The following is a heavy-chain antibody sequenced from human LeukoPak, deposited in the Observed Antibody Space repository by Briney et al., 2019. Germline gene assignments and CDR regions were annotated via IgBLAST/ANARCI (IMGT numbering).Heavy chain of an antibody. V-gene: IGHV3-23*01. Sequence: GGSLRLSCAASGLMFDSYAMSWVRQAPGKGLEWVSGISGRGDSTKYADSVKGRFTVSRDNSKKMLYLQMNSLRAEDTAVYYCAKFAKHDFWSGYGSWLDPWGQETLVTVSS. J-gene: IGHJ5*02. CDR2: ISGRGDST. CDR3: AKFAKHDFWSGYGSWLDP. D-gene: IGHD3-3*01. CDR1: GLMFDSYA.